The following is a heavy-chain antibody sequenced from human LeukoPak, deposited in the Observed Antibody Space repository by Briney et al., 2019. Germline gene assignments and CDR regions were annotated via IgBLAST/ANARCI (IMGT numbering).Heavy chain of an antibody. V-gene: IGHV3-7*01. D-gene: IGHD3-10*01. Sequence: GGSLRLSCAASGFTFSSYWMSWVRQAPGKGLEWVANIKQDGSEKYYVDSVKGRFTISRDNAKNSLYLQMNSLRAEDTAVYYCARETSQYYYGSGSYPSHFDYWGQGTLVTVSS. J-gene: IGHJ4*02. CDR1: GFTFSSYW. CDR3: ARETSQYYYGSGSYPSHFDY. CDR2: IKQDGSEK.